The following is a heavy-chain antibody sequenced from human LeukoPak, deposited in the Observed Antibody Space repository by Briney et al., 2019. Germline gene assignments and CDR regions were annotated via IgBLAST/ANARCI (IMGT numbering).Heavy chain of an antibody. D-gene: IGHD3-16*02. J-gene: IGHJ2*01. Sequence: ASETLSLTCTVSGGSISIHYWSWIRQPPGKGLEWIGYIYYSGSTNYTNYNTSLKSRVTISVDTSKNQFSLKLSSVTAADTAVYYCARDPIVSVGDWYFDLWGRGTLVTVSS. CDR2: IYYSGSTNYT. CDR1: GGSISIHY. V-gene: IGHV4-59*11. CDR3: ARDPIVSVGDWYFDL.